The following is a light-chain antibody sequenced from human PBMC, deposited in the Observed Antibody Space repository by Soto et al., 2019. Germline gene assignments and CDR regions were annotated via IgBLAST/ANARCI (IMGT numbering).Light chain of an antibody. CDR1: QSVSRY. Sequence: EIVLTQSPATLSLYPGERATLSCRASQSVSRYLAWYQQTPGQAPRLLIYDASNRATGIPARFSGSGSGTDFTLTISSLEPEDFAVYYCQQRSSWPRLTFGGWTKVEI. V-gene: IGKV3-11*01. CDR3: QQRSSWPRLT. J-gene: IGKJ4*01. CDR2: DAS.